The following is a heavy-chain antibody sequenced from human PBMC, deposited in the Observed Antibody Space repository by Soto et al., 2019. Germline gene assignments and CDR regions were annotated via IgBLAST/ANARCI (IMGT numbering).Heavy chain of an antibody. D-gene: IGHD3-16*01. CDR1: GVSISSYY. J-gene: IGHJ3*02. CDR3: ARDGPSGGTRAGAFDT. CDR2: IYYSGST. V-gene: IGHV4-59*01. Sequence: SETLSLTCTVSGVSISSYYWSWIRQPPGKGLEWVGYIYYSGSTNYNPSLKSRVTISIDTAKNQMYLKMSSVSDEDTAVYYCARDGPSGGTRAGAFDTWGQGTMVTVSS.